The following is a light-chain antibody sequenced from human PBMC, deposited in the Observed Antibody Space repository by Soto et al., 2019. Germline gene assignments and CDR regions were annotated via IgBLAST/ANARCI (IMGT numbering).Light chain of an antibody. J-gene: IGKJ1*01. CDR1: QSVSNNY. CDR2: GAS. Sequence: EKVLTQSPGTLSLSQGEGATLSCRASQSVSNNYLAWYQQKPGQAPRLLIYGASNRATGIPDRFSGSGSGTDFTLTISRLEPEDFAVYYCQQYGSSGTFGQGTKVDIK. CDR3: QQYGSSGT. V-gene: IGKV3-20*01.